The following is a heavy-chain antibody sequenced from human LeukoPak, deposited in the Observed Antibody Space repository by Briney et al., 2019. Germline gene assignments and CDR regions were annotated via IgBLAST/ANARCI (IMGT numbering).Heavy chain of an antibody. CDR1: GGSISSSSAY. V-gene: IGHV4-39*01. Sequence: SETLSLTCTVSGGSISSSSAYWGWIRQPPGKGLDWIGSIYYSKNTYYNPSLKRRATISADTSNYQFSLTLGSVSATDTAVYYCVSPRGFSYGYFDYWGQGTLVTVSS. CDR3: VSPRGFSYGYFDY. D-gene: IGHD5-18*01. CDR2: IYYSKNT. J-gene: IGHJ4*02.